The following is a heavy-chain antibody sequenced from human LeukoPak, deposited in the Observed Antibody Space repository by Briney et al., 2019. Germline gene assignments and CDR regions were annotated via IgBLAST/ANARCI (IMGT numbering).Heavy chain of an antibody. V-gene: IGHV3-23*01. CDR2: ISGSGGST. D-gene: IGHD3-22*01. CDR1: GFTFSSYA. J-gene: IGHJ3*02. Sequence: TGGSLRLSCAASGFTFSSYAMSWVRQAPGKGLEWVSAISGSGGSTYYADSVKGRFTISRDNSKNTLYLQMNSLRAEDTAVYYCANDQLLLPRQDAFDIWGQGTMVTVSS. CDR3: ANDQLLLPRQDAFDI.